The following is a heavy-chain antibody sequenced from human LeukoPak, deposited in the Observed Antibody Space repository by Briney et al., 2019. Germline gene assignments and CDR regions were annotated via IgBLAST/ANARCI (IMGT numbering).Heavy chain of an antibody. V-gene: IGHV1-18*01. CDR1: GYTFTSYG. CDR3: ARSPALGLLWFGELPSLDY. CDR2: ISAYNGNT. D-gene: IGHD3-10*01. Sequence: ASVKVSCKASGYTFTSYGISWVRQAPGQGLEWMGWISAYNGNTNYAQKLQGRVTMTTDTSTSTAYMELRSLRSDDTAVYYCARSPALGLLWFGELPSLDYGGQGPLVTVSS. J-gene: IGHJ4*02.